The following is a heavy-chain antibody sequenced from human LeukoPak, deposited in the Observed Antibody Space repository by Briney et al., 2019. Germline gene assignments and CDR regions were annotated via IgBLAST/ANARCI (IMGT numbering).Heavy chain of an antibody. Sequence: PSETLSLTCTVSGGSISSYYWSWIRQPAGKGLEWIGRVYSSGSANYSPSLNNRVSISIDTSKNQFSLRLNSVTAADTAVYYCARVYRRNGLNFDGFDIWGQGTMVTVS. CDR2: VYSSGSA. V-gene: IGHV4-4*07. J-gene: IGHJ3*02. D-gene: IGHD5-24*01. CDR1: GGSISSYY. CDR3: ARVYRRNGLNFDGFDI.